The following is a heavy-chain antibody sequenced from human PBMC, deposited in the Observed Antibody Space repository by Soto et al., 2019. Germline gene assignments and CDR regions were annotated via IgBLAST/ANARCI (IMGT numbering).Heavy chain of an antibody. D-gene: IGHD5-18*01. CDR2: IYYSGST. V-gene: IGHV4-31*03. CDR3: ARDLRDTAMVRSAFDI. CDR1: GGSLSRGGYY. Sequence: SETLSLTCPVSGGSLSRGGYYCSWIRQHPGKGLEWIGYIYYSGSTYYNPSLKSRVTISVDTSKNQFSLKLSSVTAADTAVYYFARDLRDTAMVRSAFDIWGQGTMVTVSS. J-gene: IGHJ3*02.